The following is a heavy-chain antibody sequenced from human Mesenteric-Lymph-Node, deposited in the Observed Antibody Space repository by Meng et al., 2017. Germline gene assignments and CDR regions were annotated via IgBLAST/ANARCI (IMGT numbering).Heavy chain of an antibody. D-gene: IGHD6-19*01. Sequence: SVKVSCKASGGTFSSYAISWVRQAPGQGLEWMGGIIPIFGTANYAQKFQGRVTITADESTSTAYMELSSLRSEDTAVYYCASTPGRAVAGTGFDYWGQGTLVTVSS. CDR1: GGTFSSYA. CDR2: IIPIFGTA. V-gene: IGHV1-69*13. CDR3: ASTPGRAVAGTGFDY. J-gene: IGHJ4*02.